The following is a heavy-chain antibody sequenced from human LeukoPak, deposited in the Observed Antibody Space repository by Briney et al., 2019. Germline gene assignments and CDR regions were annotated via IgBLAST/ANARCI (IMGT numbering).Heavy chain of an antibody. J-gene: IGHJ6*02. CDR3: AKGYYGSHTYYYYGMDV. D-gene: IGHD3-10*01. V-gene: IGHV3-9*01. CDR2: ISWNSGSI. CDR1: GFTFDDYA. Sequence: TGRSLRLSCAASGFTFDDYAMHWVRQAPGKGLEGVSGISWNSGSIGYADSVKGRFTISRDNAKNSLYLQMNSLRAEDTALYYCAKGYYGSHTYYYYGMDVWGQGTTVTVSS.